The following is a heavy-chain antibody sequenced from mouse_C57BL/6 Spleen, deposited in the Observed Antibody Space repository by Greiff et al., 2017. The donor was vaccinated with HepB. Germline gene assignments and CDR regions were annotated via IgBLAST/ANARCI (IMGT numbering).Heavy chain of an antibody. V-gene: IGHV1-69*01. D-gene: IGHD2-1*01. CDR1: GYTFTSYW. CDR3: ASRGGNSCYYAMDY. Sequence: VQLQQSGAELVMPGASVKLSCKASGYTFTSYWMHWVKQRPGQGLEWIGEIDPSDSYTNYNQKFKGKSTLTVDKSSSTAYMQLSSLTSEDSAVYYCASRGGNSCYYAMDYWGQGTSVTVAS. CDR2: IDPSDSYT. J-gene: IGHJ4*01.